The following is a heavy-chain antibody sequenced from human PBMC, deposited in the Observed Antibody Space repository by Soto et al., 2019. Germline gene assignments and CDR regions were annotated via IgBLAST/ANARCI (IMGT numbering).Heavy chain of an antibody. CDR2: IYYSGST. D-gene: IGHD3-10*01. V-gene: IGHV4-31*03. J-gene: IGHJ4*02. CDR3: AREAGEFDY. Sequence: SDTLSLTCTVSGCSISSGCYYWIWIRQHPGKGLEWIGYIYYSGSTYYNPSLKSRVTISVDTSKNQFSLKLSSVTAAATAVYYCAREAGEFDYWGQGTLVTVSS. CDR1: GCSISSGCYY.